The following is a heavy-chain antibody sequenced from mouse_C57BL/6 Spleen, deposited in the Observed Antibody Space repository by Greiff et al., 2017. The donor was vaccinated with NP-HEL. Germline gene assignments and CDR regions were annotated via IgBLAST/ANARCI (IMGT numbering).Heavy chain of an antibody. CDR1: GYTFTSYW. CDR2: IDPSDSYT. D-gene: IGHD1-1*01. Sequence: QVQLQQSGAELVRPGTSVKLSCKASGYTFTSYWMHWVKQRPGQGLEWIGVIDPSDSYTNYNQKFKGKATLTVDTSSSTAYMQLSSLTSEDSAVYYCARVPYYYGPFDYWGQGTTLTVSS. CDR3: ARVPYYYGPFDY. J-gene: IGHJ2*01. V-gene: IGHV1-59*01.